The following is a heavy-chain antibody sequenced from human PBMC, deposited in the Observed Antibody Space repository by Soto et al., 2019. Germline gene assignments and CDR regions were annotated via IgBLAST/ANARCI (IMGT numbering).Heavy chain of an antibody. V-gene: IGHV1-3*01. CDR3: ARDTGSGLRVEPGIFEY. Sequence: QVQLMQSGAEVKKPGASVKVSCNPSGYAFTSYTMHWVRQAPGQGLEWMGWINADNGDSKYSQKFQGRVTITRGTSASIAYMELSSLRSEDTAVYYCARDTGSGLRVEPGIFEYWGQGTLVTVSS. CDR1: GYAFTSYT. CDR2: INADNGDS. D-gene: IGHD1-26*01. J-gene: IGHJ4*02.